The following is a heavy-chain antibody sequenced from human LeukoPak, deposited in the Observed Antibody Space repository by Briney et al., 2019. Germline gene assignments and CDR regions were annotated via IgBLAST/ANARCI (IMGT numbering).Heavy chain of an antibody. CDR2: ISGSGSST. J-gene: IGHJ4*02. V-gene: IGHV3-23*01. CDR1: GFTFSIYD. CDR3: AKGGYNYNYLFDY. D-gene: IGHD5-18*01. Sequence: GGSLRLSCAASGFTFSIYDMSWVRQAPGKGLEWVSAISGSGSSTYYADSVTGHFTISRDNSKNTLFLQMNSLRVEDTAIYYCAKGGYNYNYLFDYWGQGALVTVSS.